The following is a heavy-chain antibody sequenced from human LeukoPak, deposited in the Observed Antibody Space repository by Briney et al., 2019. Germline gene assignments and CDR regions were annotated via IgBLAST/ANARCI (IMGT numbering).Heavy chain of an antibody. CDR3: AREDQYYGSGSFDY. V-gene: IGHV4-59*12. D-gene: IGHD3-10*01. J-gene: IGHJ4*02. Sequence: SETLSLTCTVSGGSISSYYWSWIRQPPGKGLEWIGYIYYSGSTNYNPSLKSRVTISVDTSKNQFSLKLSSVTAADTAVYYCAREDQYYGSGSFDYWGQGTLVTVSS. CDR2: IYYSGST. CDR1: GGSISSYY.